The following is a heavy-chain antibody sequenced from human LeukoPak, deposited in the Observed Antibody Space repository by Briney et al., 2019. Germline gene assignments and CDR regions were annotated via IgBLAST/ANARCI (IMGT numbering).Heavy chain of an antibody. CDR3: ARDGWYDYVWGSYRYFDY. D-gene: IGHD3-16*02. CDR2: ISAYNGNT. CDR1: GYTFTSYG. Sequence: GASVKVSCKASGYTFTSYGISWVRQAPGQGLEWMGWISAYNGNTNYAQKLQGRVTMTTDTSTSTAYMELRSLRSDDTAVYYCARDGWYDYVWGSYRYFDYWGQGTLVTASS. J-gene: IGHJ4*02. V-gene: IGHV1-18*01.